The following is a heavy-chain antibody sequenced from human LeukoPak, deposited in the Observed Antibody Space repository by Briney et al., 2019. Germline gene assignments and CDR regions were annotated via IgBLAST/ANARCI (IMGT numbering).Heavy chain of an antibody. J-gene: IGHJ6*03. V-gene: IGHV4-38-2*02. D-gene: IGHD2-2*01. CDR3: ARAIVVVPAANIAAAGTGDYYYMDV. CDR2: IYHSGST. CDR1: GYSISSGYY. Sequence: SETLSLTCTVSGYSISSGYYWGWIRQPPGKGLEWIGSIYHSGSTYYNPSLKSRVTTSVDTSKNQFSLKLSSVTAADTAVYYCARAIVVVPAANIAAAGTGDYYYMDVWGKGTTVTVSS.